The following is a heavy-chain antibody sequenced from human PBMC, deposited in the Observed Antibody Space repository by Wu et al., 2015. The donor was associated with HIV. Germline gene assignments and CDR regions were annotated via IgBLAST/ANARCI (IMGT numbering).Heavy chain of an antibody. D-gene: IGHD3-10*01. CDR1: GGTFSSYA. CDR3: ARDLNPVTMVRGVSVRDYYYGMDV. J-gene: IGHJ6*02. CDR2: IIPIFGTA. V-gene: IGHV1-69*05. Sequence: QVQLVQSGAEVKKPGSSVKVSCKASGGTFSSYAISWVRQAPGQGLEWMGGIIPIFGTANYAQKFQGRVTITTDESTSTAYMELSSLRSEDTAVYYCARDLNPVTMVRGVSVRDYYYGMDVVGPRA.